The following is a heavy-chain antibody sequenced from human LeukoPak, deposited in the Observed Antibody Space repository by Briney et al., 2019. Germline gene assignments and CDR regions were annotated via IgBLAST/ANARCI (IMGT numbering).Heavy chain of an antibody. D-gene: IGHD6-13*01. CDR2: IYYSGST. CDR3: ARDHPQAAGTRWFDP. J-gene: IGHJ5*02. V-gene: IGHV4-30-4*01. CDR1: GGSISSGDYY. Sequence: TSETLSLTCTVSGGSISSGDYYWSWIRQPPGKGLEWIGYIYYSGSTYYNPSLKSRVTISVDTSKNQFSLKLSSVTAADTAVYYCARDHPQAAGTRWFDPWGQGTLVTVSS.